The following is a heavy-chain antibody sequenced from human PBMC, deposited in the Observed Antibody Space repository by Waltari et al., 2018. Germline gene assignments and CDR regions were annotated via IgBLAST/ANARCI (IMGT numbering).Heavy chain of an antibody. J-gene: IGHJ4*02. V-gene: IGHV3-48*04. CDR2: ISSASVTI. CDR1: GFTFNGHS. CDR3: TGGLGVPNDY. Sequence: EVQLVESGGGLVQPGGSLRLSCAASGFTFNGHSMNWVRQAPGKGLEWVAYISSASVTIHYADSVRGRFTISRDNAKNSLYLQMNSLRAEDTAVYYCTGGLGVPNDYWGQGTLVTVSS.